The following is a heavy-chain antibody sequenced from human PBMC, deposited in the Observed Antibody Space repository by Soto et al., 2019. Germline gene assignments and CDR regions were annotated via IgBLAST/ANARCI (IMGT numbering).Heavy chain of an antibody. J-gene: IGHJ6*02. D-gene: IGHD1-1*01. CDR3: ASGGGWPPFDNTGRNP. CDR2: ISPYNGHT. Sequence: GASVKVSCKTSGYIFTNHGFSWVRQAPGQGLEWMGWISPYNGHTKYAQKFQDRLTMTTDTSTSTAYMELRSLRSDDTAVYFCASGGGWPPFDNTGRNPGGQGPTVTAPS. V-gene: IGHV1-18*04. CDR1: GYIFTNHG.